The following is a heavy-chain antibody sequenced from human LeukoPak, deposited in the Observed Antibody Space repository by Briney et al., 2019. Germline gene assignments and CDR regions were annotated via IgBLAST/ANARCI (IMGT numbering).Heavy chain of an antibody. J-gene: IGHJ6*02. V-gene: IGHV1-2*02. Sequence: ASVKVSCKASGYTFTGYYMHWARQAPGQGLEWMGWINPNSGGTNYAQKFQGRVTMTRDTSISTAYMELSRLRSDDTAVYYCARALAVTGYYYGMDVWGQGTTVTVSS. CDR3: ARALAVTGYYYGMDV. CDR2: INPNSGGT. D-gene: IGHD4-11*01. CDR1: GYTFTGYY.